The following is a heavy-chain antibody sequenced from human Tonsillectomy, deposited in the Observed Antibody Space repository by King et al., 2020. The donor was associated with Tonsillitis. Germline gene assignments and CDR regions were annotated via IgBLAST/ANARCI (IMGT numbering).Heavy chain of an antibody. CDR2: IYYSGST. V-gene: IGHV4-39*07. CDR3: ARRNIVPSSSCFDY. J-gene: IGHJ4*02. Sequence: QLQESGPGLVKPSETLSLTCTVSGGSISSSSYYWGWIRQPPGKGLEWIGSIYYSGSTYYNPSLKRRLTISVDTSKNQFSLKLSSVTATDTAVYYCARRNIVPSSSCFDYWGQGHRVSVSS. D-gene: IGHD5-12*01. CDR1: GGSISSSSYY.